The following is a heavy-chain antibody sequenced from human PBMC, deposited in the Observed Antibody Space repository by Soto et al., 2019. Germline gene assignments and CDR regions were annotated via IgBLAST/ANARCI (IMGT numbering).Heavy chain of an antibody. CDR3: AGMVRGVIVCYYGMDV. CDR2: INHSGST. CDR1: GGSFSGYY. V-gene: IGHV4-34*01. Sequence: SETLSLTCAVYGGSFSGYYWSWIRQPPGKGLEWIGEINHSGSTNYNPSLKSRVTISVDTSKNQFSLKLSSVTAADTAVYYCAGMVRGVIVCYYGMDVWGQGTTVTV. D-gene: IGHD3-10*01. J-gene: IGHJ6*02.